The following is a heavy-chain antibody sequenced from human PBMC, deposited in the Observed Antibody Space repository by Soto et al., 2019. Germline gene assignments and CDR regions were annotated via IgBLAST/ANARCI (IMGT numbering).Heavy chain of an antibody. D-gene: IGHD3-10*01. CDR1: GFTFGSYW. CDR2: INGDGSIT. J-gene: IGHJ4*02. CDR3: SRETLWFAESLKS. Sequence: GGSLRLSCATSGFTFGSYWMDWVRQAPGKGLEWVSRINGDGSITTYADSVKGRFTISRDSAGNTLYLQMNNLRADDTAVYYCSRETLWFAESLKSGGGGPMVTVSS. V-gene: IGHV3-74*01.